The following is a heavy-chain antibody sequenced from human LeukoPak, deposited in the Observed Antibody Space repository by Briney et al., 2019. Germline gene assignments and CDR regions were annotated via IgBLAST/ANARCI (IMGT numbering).Heavy chain of an antibody. CDR3: ARHYGP. Sequence: SETLSLTCTVSGGSISSSTYSWTWIRQPPGKGLEWIGSIHYGGNTYYKPSLKSRVTISVDTSKIQFSLRLSSATAADTAVYYCARHYGPWGQGTLVTVSS. D-gene: IGHD3-10*01. CDR1: GGSISSSTYS. J-gene: IGHJ4*02. CDR2: IHYGGNT. V-gene: IGHV4-39*01.